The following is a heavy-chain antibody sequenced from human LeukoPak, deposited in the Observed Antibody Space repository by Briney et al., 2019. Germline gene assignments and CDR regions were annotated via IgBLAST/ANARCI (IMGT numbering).Heavy chain of an antibody. CDR3: ASGTRLRFLEWSDAFDI. CDR2: INPNSGGT. J-gene: IGHJ3*02. V-gene: IGHV1-2*04. D-gene: IGHD3-3*01. CDR1: GYTFTGYY. Sequence: WASVKVSCKASGYTFTGYYMHWVRQAPGQGLEWMGWINPNSGGTNYAQKFQGWVTMTRDTSISTAYMELSRLRSDDTAVYYCASGTRLRFLEWSDAFDIWGQGTMVTVSS.